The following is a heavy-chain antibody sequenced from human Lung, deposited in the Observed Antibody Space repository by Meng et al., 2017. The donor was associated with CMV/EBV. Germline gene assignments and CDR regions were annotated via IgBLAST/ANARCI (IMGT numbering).Heavy chain of an antibody. D-gene: IGHD6-6*01. V-gene: IGHV5-51*01. Sequence: GESLKISCKGSGNTFTKYWIGWVRQMPGKGLEWMGIVYPGDSDMRYSPSFQGQVTISADKSINTAYLQWSSLKASDSAMYYCARRGEDSSLPDYYFYGMDVWGQGXTVTVSS. CDR1: GNTFTKYW. CDR3: ARRGEDSSLPDYYFYGMDV. CDR2: VYPGDSDM. J-gene: IGHJ6*02.